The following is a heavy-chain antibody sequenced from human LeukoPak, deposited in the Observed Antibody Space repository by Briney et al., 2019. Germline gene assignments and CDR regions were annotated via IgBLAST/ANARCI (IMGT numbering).Heavy chain of an antibody. CDR2: ISGSGGST. V-gene: IGHV3-23*01. CDR1: GFTFSSYA. D-gene: IGHD3-16*01. J-gene: IGHJ4*02. CDR3: ARLWGAHYFDY. Sequence: TGGSLRLSCAASGFTFSSYAMSWVRQAPGKGLEWVSAISGSGGSTYYADSVRGRFTISRDNSKNTLYLQMNSLRAEDTAVYYCARLWGAHYFDYWGQGTLVTVSS.